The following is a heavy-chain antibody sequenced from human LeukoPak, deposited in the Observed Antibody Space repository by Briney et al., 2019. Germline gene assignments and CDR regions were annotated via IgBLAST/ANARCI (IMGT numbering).Heavy chain of an antibody. Sequence: SETLSLTCAASGGSFSGYYWSWIRQPPGKGLEWIGEINHSGSTNYNPSLKSRVTISVDTSKNQFSLKLSSVTAADTAVYYCARTMVRGVIITKRHNWFDPWGQGTLVTVSS. CDR1: GGSFSGYY. CDR2: INHSGST. J-gene: IGHJ5*02. V-gene: IGHV4-34*01. CDR3: ARTMVRGVIITKRHNWFDP. D-gene: IGHD3-10*01.